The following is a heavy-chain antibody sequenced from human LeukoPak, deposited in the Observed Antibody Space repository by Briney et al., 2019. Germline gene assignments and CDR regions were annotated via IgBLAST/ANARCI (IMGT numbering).Heavy chain of an antibody. Sequence: GGSLRLSCAASGFTFSSYEMNWVREAPGRGPGWGSYISSSVSTIYYADYVKGRFAISRDNAKNSLYLQMNSLRAEDTAVYYCAELCITMIGGGWGKGTTVTISS. D-gene: IGHD3-10*02. CDR2: ISSSVSTI. J-gene: IGHJ6*04. V-gene: IGHV3-48*03. CDR3: AELCITMIGGG. CDR1: GFTFSSYE.